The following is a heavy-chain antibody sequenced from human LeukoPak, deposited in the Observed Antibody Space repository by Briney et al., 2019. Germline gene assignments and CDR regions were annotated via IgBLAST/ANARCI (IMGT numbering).Heavy chain of an antibody. Sequence: GGSLRLSCTASGFTFGDYAMSWFRQAPGKGLEWVSTISGSGGTTYYADSVKGRFTISRDNSKNTLYLQMNSLVAEDTAIYYCAKGWEPYRFHYWGQGTLVTVSS. CDR3: AKGWEPYRFHY. J-gene: IGHJ4*02. D-gene: IGHD1-26*01. CDR1: GFTFGDYA. V-gene: IGHV3-23*01. CDR2: ISGSGGTT.